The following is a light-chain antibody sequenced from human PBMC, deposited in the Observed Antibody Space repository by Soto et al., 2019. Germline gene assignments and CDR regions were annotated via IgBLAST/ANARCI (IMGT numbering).Light chain of an antibody. V-gene: IGKV3-15*01. Sequence: MTQSPSTLSASVGDRVTITCRASQSVSSNLAWYQQKPGQAPRLLIYGASTRATGIPARFSGSGSGTEFTLTISSLQPEDVATYYCQKYLSALWTFGQGTKVDIK. J-gene: IGKJ1*01. CDR3: QKYLSALWT. CDR2: GAS. CDR1: QSVSSN.